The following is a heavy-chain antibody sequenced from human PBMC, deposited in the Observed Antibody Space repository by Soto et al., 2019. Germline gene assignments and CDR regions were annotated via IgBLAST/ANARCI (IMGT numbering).Heavy chain of an antibody. CDR1: GFTVSSNY. CDR2: IYSGGST. D-gene: IGHD3-16*01. Sequence: EVQLVETGGGLIQPGGSLRLSCAASGFTVSSNYMSWVRQAPGKGLEWVSVIYSGGSTYYADSVKGRFTISRDNSKNTLYLQMNSLRAEDMAVYYCARDSRIMITFGGPEAFDIWGQGTMVTVSS. V-gene: IGHV3-53*02. CDR3: ARDSRIMITFGGPEAFDI. J-gene: IGHJ3*02.